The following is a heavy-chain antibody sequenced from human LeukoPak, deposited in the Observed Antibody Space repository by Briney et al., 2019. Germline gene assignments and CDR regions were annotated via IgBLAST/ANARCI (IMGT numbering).Heavy chain of an antibody. CDR3: AREYCSGGSCYSDD. CDR1: GGSISSGGYY. J-gene: IGHJ4*02. D-gene: IGHD2-15*01. CDR2: IYYSGSI. V-gene: IGHV4-31*03. Sequence: TSETLSLTCTVSGGSISSGGYYWSWIRQHPGKGLEWIGYIYYSGSIYYNPSLQNRVTISVDTSKNQFSLNLSSVTAADTAVYYCAREYCSGGSCYSDDWGQGTLVTVSS.